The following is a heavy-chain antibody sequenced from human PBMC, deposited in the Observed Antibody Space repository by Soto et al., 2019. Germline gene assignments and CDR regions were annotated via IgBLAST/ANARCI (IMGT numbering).Heavy chain of an antibody. Sequence: GSLRLSCSASGFSFSDYAMHWVRQAPGQGLEYVAAISTEGGSAYYADSVKGRITVSRDNSKNTMYLQLINLRPDDTAVYHCAKTRIAVRELMGYYYGMDVWGQGTTVTVSS. V-gene: IGHV3-64D*06. D-gene: IGHD3-10*01. CDR3: AKTRIAVRELMGYYYGMDV. J-gene: IGHJ6*02. CDR1: GFSFSDYA. CDR2: ISTEGGSA.